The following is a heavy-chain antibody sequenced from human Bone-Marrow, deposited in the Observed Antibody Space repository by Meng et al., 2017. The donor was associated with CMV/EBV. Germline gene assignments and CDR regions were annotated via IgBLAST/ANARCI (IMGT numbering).Heavy chain of an antibody. CDR2: ISPSGDTI. D-gene: IGHD2-2*01. J-gene: IGHJ4*02. CDR3: ARYLRASSTSCIDH. Sequence: GESLKISCAASGFSFSAKYMTWIRQVPGKGLEWVSYISPSGDTIWYADSVKGRFTISRDNAQNSLYLQMNSLRAEDTAVYYCARYLRASSTSCIDHWGQGTLVTVSS. V-gene: IGHV3-11*04. CDR1: GFSFSAKY.